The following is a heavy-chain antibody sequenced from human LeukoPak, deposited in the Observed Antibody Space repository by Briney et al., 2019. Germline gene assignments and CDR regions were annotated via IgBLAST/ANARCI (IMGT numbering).Heavy chain of an antibody. Sequence: PGGSLRLSCVVSGFTFSSYGMHWVRQAPGKGLEWEAIISYDGSKRYYADSVKGRFTISRDNSKNTLYLQMNSLTAEDTAVYYCASSGYSFGYDFDYWGQGTLATVSS. V-gene: IGHV3-30*03. CDR1: GFTFSSYG. CDR3: ASSGYSFGYDFDY. J-gene: IGHJ4*02. CDR2: ISYDGSKR. D-gene: IGHD5-18*01.